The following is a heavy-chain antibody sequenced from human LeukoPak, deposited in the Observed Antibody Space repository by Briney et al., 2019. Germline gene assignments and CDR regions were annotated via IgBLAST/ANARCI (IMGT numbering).Heavy chain of an antibody. J-gene: IGHJ4*02. Sequence: PSETLSLTCTVSGGSISTYYWSWIRQPPGKGLEWIGYIYTSGSTKYNPSLKCGVTISVDTTKKQFYLKLSSVTAADTAVYYCARLGPLYNWNDVYFDDWGQGTPVTVSS. D-gene: IGHD1-1*01. V-gene: IGHV4-4*09. CDR3: ARLGPLYNWNDVYFDD. CDR2: IYTSGST. CDR1: GGSISTYY.